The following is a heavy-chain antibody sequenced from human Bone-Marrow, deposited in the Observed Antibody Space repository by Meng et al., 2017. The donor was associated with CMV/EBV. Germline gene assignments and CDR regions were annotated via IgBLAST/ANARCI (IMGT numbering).Heavy chain of an antibody. CDR3: ARAHYYYNMDV. CDR2: INPNSGGT. Sequence: ASVKVSCKASGYIFTDYYMHWVRQAPGQGLEWMGWINPNSGGTNYAQNFQGRVTMSSDTSISTAYMELSRLRSDDTAVYYCARAHYYYNMDVCGQGTTVTVSS. V-gene: IGHV1-2*02. J-gene: IGHJ6*02. CDR1: GYIFTDYY.